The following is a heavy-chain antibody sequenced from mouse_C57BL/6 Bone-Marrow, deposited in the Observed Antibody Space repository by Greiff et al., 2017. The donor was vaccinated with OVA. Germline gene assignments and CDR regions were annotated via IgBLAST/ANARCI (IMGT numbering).Heavy chain of an antibody. CDR2: IHPTSGST. CDR3: ARSNSNYSYYAMDY. CDR1: GYTFTSYW. Sequence: QVQLQQPGAELVKPGASVKLSCKASGYTFTSYWMHWVKQRPGQGLEWIGMIHPTSGSTNYNEKFKSKATLTVDKSSSTAYMQLRSLTSEDSAVYYCARSNSNYSYYAMDYWGQGTSVTVSA. D-gene: IGHD2-5*01. V-gene: IGHV1-64*01. J-gene: IGHJ4*01.